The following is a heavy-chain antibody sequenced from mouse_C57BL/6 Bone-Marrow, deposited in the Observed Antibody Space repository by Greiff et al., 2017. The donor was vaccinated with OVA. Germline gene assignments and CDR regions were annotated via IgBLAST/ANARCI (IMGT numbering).Heavy chain of an antibody. CDR3: ARWLWWLDY. CDR1: GYTFTDYN. J-gene: IGHJ2*01. Sequence: VQLKQSGPELMKPGASVKMSCKASGYTFTDYNMHWVKQSHGKSLEWIGYINPNNGGTSYNQKFKGKATLTVNKSSSTAYMELRSLTSEDSAVYYCARWLWWLDYWGQGTTLTVSS. V-gene: IGHV1-22*01. CDR2: INPNNGGT. D-gene: IGHD1-1*02.